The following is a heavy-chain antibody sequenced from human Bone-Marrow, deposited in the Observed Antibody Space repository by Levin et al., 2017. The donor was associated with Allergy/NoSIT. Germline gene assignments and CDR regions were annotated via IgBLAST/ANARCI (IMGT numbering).Heavy chain of an antibody. CDR3: ARYVGRGAGDY. V-gene: IGHV4-39*01. J-gene: IGHJ4*02. D-gene: IGHD1-14*01. Sequence: SETLSLTCTVSGGSISSSTYYWGWIRQPPGKGLDWIGNIYYSGSTDYNPSLMSRVTISVDTSKNQFSLKLSSVTAADTAVYYCARYVGRGAGDYWGQGTLVTVSS. CDR2: IYYSGST. CDR1: GGSISSSTYY.